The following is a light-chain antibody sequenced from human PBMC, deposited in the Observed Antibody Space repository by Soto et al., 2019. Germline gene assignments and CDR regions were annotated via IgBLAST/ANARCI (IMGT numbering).Light chain of an antibody. V-gene: IGLV2-18*02. CDR1: SSDVGSYNR. Sequence: QSALTQPPSVSGSPGQSVTISCTGTSSDVGSYNRVSWYQQPPGTAPKLMIYEVSNRPSGVPDRFSGSKSGNTASLTISGLQPEDVADYYCNSYTSSNTYVFGTGTKVTVL. CDR3: NSYTSSNTYV. CDR2: EVS. J-gene: IGLJ1*01.